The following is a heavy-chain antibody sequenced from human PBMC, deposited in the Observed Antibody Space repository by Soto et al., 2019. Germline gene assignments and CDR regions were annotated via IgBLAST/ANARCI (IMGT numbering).Heavy chain of an antibody. CDR3: ASHSIGDRYGDYSDY. V-gene: IGHV1-46*01. Sequence: QVQLVQSGAEVKKPGASVKVSCKASGYTITNYYIHWVRQAPGQRLEWMGIINPSGGSTSYAQKFQGRITMTWDTSTSTVYMELNSLRSEDTAMYYCASHSIGDRYGDYSDYWGRGTLVTVSS. CDR1: GYTITNYY. J-gene: IGHJ4*02. CDR2: INPSGGST. D-gene: IGHD3-10*01.